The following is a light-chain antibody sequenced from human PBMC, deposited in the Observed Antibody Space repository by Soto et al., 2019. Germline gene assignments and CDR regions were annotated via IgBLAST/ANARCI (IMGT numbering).Light chain of an antibody. V-gene: IGKV3-15*01. CDR2: DAS. CDR1: QSISTK. Sequence: VLTQSPATLSVSPGERATLSCRASQSISTKLAWYQKKPGQSPRLLIYDASNRATGIPARISGSGSGTDFTLTISSLQSEDFAVYYCQQSINWPTFGQGTRLDI. CDR3: QQSINWPT. J-gene: IGKJ2*01.